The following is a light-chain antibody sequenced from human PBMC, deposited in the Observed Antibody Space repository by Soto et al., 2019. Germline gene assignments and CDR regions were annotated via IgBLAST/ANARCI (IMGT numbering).Light chain of an antibody. CDR1: SGHSTYG. J-gene: IGLJ3*02. V-gene: IGLV4-69*02. CDR3: QTWGTGIQV. CDR2: LNSDGSH. Sequence: QTVVTQSPSASASLGASVKLTCTLSSGHSTYGIAWHQQQPDKGPRYLMKLNSDGSHSKGDGIPDRFSGSSSGAERYLTISSLQSEDEADYYCQTWGTGIQVFGGGTKLTVL.